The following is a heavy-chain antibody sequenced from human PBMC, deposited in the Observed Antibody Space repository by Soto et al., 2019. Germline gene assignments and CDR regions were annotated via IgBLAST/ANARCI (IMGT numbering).Heavy chain of an antibody. CDR1: GYTFSGFY. CDR3: ASAAVTGTAGLDF. J-gene: IGHJ4*02. V-gene: IGHV1-2*02. D-gene: IGHD6-19*01. CDR2: VNPNSGGT. Sequence: ASVKVSCKASGYTFSGFYMHWVRQAPGQGLEWMGWVNPNSGGTKSAEKFQGRVTMTRDTSISTAYMELSRLTSDDTAVYYCASAAVTGTAGLDFWGQGTQVTVSS.